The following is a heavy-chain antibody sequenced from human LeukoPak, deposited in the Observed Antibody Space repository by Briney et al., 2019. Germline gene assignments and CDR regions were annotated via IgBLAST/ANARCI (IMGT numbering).Heavy chain of an antibody. CDR1: GFSFRSHW. D-gene: IGHD6-13*01. V-gene: IGHV3-7*01. CDR3: ARDGTAAGLYFDL. CDR2: IRTDGGEK. J-gene: IGHJ4*01. Sequence: RGSLTLPCPLSGFSFRSHWKKWVRQAPGTRREWAASIRTDGGEKSYVDSVKGRFTISRDNTKNSLYLQMSSLRAEDTAVYYCARDGTAAGLYFDLWGQGTLVTVSS.